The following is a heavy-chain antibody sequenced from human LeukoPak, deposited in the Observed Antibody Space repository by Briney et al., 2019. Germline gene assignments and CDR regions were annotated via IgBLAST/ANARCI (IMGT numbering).Heavy chain of an antibody. D-gene: IGHD5-18*01. CDR2: ISSTSKYI. CDR3: AREYTAMAYDY. Sequence: GGSLRLSCVASGFAFSDDSMSWVRQPPGKGLEWVSSISSTSKYIYYADSVKGRFTISRDNAKNSLYLQMNNLRVDDSAVHYCAREYTAMAYDYWGQGNLVTVSS. J-gene: IGHJ4*02. CDR1: GFAFSDDS. V-gene: IGHV3-21*01.